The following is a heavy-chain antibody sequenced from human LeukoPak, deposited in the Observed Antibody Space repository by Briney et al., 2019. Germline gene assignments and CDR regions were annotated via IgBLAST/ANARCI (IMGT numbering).Heavy chain of an antibody. CDR3: ARDTDGSIGDDGPYLDY. V-gene: IGHV1-46*01. CDR2: INPSGGST. CDR1: GYTFTSYY. D-gene: IGHD4-17*01. J-gene: IGHJ4*02. Sequence: ASVKVSCKASGYTFTSYYMHWVRQDPGQGLEWMGIINPSGGSTSYAQKFQGRVTMTRDTSTNTVYRELSNLRCEDTAVYYCARDTDGSIGDDGPYLDYWGQGTLVTVSS.